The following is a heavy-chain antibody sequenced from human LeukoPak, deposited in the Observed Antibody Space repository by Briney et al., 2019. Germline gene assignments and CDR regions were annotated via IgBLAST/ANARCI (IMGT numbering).Heavy chain of an antibody. CDR3: ARDSHILWFGEFHFDY. CDR2: IYYSGST. Sequence: KPSETLSLTCTVSGGSISSSSYYWGWIRQPPGKGLEWIGSIYYSGSTYYNPSLKSRVTISVDTSKNQFSLKLSSVTAADTAVYYCARDSHILWFGEFHFDYWGQGTLVIVSS. CDR1: GGSISSSSYY. J-gene: IGHJ4*02. D-gene: IGHD3-10*01. V-gene: IGHV4-39*07.